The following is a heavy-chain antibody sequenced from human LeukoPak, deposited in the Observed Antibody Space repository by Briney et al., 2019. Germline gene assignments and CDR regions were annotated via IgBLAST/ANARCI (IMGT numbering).Heavy chain of an antibody. V-gene: IGHV1-2*02. J-gene: IGHJ4*02. D-gene: IGHD5-18*01. CDR2: INPNSGGT. Sequence: ASVKVSCKASGYTFTGYYMHWVRQAPGQGLEWMGWINPNSGGTNYAQKFQGRVTMTRDTSTSTAYMELSRLRSEDTAVYYCARIPKDTAMVSDDYWGQGTLVTVSS. CDR1: GYTFTGYY. CDR3: ARIPKDTAMVSDDY.